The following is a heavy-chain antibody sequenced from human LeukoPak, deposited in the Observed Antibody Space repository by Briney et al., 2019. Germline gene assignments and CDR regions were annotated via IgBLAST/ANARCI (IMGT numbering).Heavy chain of an antibody. Sequence: GGSLRLSCTTSGFTFGDYALSWVRQAPGKGLEWVGFIRTKAYGGTAEYAASVKGRFTISRDDSKSIAYVQINSLKTEDTAVYYCTRDPPREYSGYGLGYYYSGMDVWGQGTTVTVSS. CDR3: TRDPPREYSGYGLGYYYSGMDV. CDR1: GFTFGDYA. CDR2: IRTKAYGGTA. J-gene: IGHJ6*02. D-gene: IGHD5-12*01. V-gene: IGHV3-49*04.